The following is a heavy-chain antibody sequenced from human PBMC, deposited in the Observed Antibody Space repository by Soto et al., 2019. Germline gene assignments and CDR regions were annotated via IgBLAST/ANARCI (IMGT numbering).Heavy chain of an antibody. Sequence: GASVKVSCKASGGTFSSYTISWVRQAPGQGLEWMGRIIPILGIANYAQKFQGRVTITADKSTSTAYMELSSLRSEDTAVYYCARDILFGSTSYYYYYMDVWGKGTTVTVSS. CDR3: ARDILFGSTSYYYYYMDV. CDR2: IIPILGIA. V-gene: IGHV1-69*04. D-gene: IGHD2-2*01. CDR1: GGTFSSYT. J-gene: IGHJ6*03.